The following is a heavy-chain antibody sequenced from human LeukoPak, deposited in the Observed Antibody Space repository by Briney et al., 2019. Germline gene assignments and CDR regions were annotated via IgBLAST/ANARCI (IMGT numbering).Heavy chain of an antibody. V-gene: IGHV3-23*01. CDR1: GFTFSSYA. CDR2: IRGNGADT. CDR3: AKVPNSGSYYYFDY. D-gene: IGHD1-26*01. Sequence: GGSLRLSCAASGFTFSSYAMSWVRQAPGKGLEWVSAIRGNGADTYYADSVKGRFSNSRDNSKNTLYLQMNSLRAEDTAVYYCAKVPNSGSYYYFDYWGQGALVTVSS. J-gene: IGHJ4*02.